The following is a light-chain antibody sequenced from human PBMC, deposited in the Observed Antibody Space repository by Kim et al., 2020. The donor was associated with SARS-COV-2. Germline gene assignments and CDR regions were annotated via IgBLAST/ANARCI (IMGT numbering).Light chain of an antibody. Sequence: ETVLTQFPGTLSLSPGERATLSCRASQSITNNYLAWFQQKPGQAPRLLIFAASSRATGISDRFSGRGSGTDFTLTISRLEPEDSAVYFCQQYGNSPPYTFGQGTKLEI. V-gene: IGKV3-20*01. CDR1: QSITNNY. CDR2: AAS. J-gene: IGKJ2*01. CDR3: QQYGNSPPYT.